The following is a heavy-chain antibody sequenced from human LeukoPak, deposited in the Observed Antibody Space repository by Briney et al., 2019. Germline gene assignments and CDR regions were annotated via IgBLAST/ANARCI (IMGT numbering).Heavy chain of an antibody. J-gene: IGHJ4*02. CDR2: IYYSGST. CDR3: ARMSGWFDY. CDR1: VGSISSYY. D-gene: IGHD6-19*01. V-gene: IGHV4-59*01. Sequence: SETLSLTCTVSVGSISSYYWSWIRQPPGKGLEWIGYIYYSGSTNCNPSLKSRVTISVDTSKNQFSLKLSSVTAADTAVYYCARMSGWFDYWGQGTLVTVSS.